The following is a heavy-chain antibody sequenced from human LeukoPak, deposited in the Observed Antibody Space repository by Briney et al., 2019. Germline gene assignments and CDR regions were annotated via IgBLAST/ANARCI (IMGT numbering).Heavy chain of an antibody. V-gene: IGHV5-51*01. J-gene: IGHJ4*02. D-gene: IGHD5-18*01. CDR3: ARVSVDTAMVNPPGYFDY. CDR1: GYTFTSYW. Sequence: KVSCKASGYTFTSYWIGWVRQMPGKGLEWMGIIYPGDSDTRYSPSFQGQVTISADKSISTAYLQWSSLKASDTAMYYCARVSVDTAMVNPPGYFDYWGQGTLVTVSS. CDR2: IYPGDSDT.